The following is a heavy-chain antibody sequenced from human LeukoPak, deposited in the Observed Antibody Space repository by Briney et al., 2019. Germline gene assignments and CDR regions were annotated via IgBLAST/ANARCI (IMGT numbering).Heavy chain of an antibody. D-gene: IGHD5-24*01. V-gene: IGHV1-46*01. CDR3: ARDNSVRDEAWWFNP. Sequence: ASVKVSCKAFGYTFTSNYMHWVRQAPGQGPEWMGVISPSGGSTTYAQKFQGRLTLTRDMSASTDYLELSSLRSEDAAVYYCARDNSVRDEAWWFNPWGQGTLVTVSS. J-gene: IGHJ5*02. CDR2: ISPSGGST. CDR1: GYTFTSNY.